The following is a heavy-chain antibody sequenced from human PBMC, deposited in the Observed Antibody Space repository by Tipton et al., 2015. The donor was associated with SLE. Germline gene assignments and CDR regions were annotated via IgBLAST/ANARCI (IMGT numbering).Heavy chain of an antibody. J-gene: IGHJ4*02. CDR1: GFTFNIYA. Sequence: SLRLSCAASGFTFNIYAMSWVRQAPGKGLEWVSAITDRGVTTYYADSVKGRFTISRDNSKNTLYLQMNSLRAEDTAVYYCARDQGVATIRGSFDYWGQGTLVTVSS. CDR2: ITDRGVTT. V-gene: IGHV3-23*01. CDR3: ARDQGVATIRGSFDY. D-gene: IGHD5-12*01.